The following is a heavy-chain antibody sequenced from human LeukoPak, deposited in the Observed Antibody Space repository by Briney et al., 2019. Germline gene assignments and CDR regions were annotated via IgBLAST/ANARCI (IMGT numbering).Heavy chain of an antibody. D-gene: IGHD3-3*01. V-gene: IGHV4-61*02. CDR2: IYTSEST. Sequence: SETLSLTCSVSGGSIRSGSFYWSWIRQPAGKGLEWIGRIYTSESTNYNPSLKSRVTISVDTSKNQFSLKLSSVTAADTAVYYCARDLDGGQFDPWGQRTLVTVSS. J-gene: IGHJ5*02. CDR1: GGSIRSGSFY. CDR3: ARDLDGGQFDP.